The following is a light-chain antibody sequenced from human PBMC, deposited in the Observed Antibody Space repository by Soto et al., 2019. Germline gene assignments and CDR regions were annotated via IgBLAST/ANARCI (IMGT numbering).Light chain of an antibody. CDR3: HHYHSGHRLA. V-gene: IGKV3-20*01. Sequence: EVVVTQSPGTLCFXGXEGXTXXXIDSQSVTTSLAWYQQNTGQPPRILISGASRRATGIPDRFSGSGSETDFTLTINRLEPEDFALYYCHHYHSGHRLASGHGTRPEI. CDR1: QSVTTS. CDR2: GAS. J-gene: IGKJ5*01.